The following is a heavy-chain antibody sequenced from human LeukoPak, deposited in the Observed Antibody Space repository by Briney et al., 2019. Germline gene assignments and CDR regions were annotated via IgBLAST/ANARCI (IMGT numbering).Heavy chain of an antibody. J-gene: IGHJ5*02. D-gene: IGHD2-15*01. V-gene: IGHV4-34*01. CDR3: ARVDGSCSGGSCPSGNWFDP. CDR1: GESFTDYN. Sequence: SETLSLTCNVYGESFTDYNWTWIRQPPGKGLEWIGEINHRRSTNYNPSLKTRVTISLDTSKNQFSLKLNSVTAADTAVYYCARVDGSCSGGSCPSGNWFDPWGQGTLVTVSS. CDR2: INHRRST.